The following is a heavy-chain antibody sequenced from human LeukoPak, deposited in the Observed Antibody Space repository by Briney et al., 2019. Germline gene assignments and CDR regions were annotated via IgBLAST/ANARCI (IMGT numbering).Heavy chain of an antibody. Sequence: GGSLRLSCAASGFWFSNYGINWVRQAPGKGLEWVSVISGNGDDALYADSVKGLFRISRDNSKKTVYLQMNSLRADDTAVYYCAKRDWPYYFDYWGQGTLVAVSS. CDR1: GFWFSNYG. D-gene: IGHD3/OR15-3a*01. V-gene: IGHV3-23*01. J-gene: IGHJ4*02. CDR3: AKRDWPYYFDY. CDR2: ISGNGDDA.